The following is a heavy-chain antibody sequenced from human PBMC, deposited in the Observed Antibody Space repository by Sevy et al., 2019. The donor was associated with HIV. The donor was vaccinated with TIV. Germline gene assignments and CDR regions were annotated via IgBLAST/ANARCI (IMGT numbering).Heavy chain of an antibody. CDR3: ARGGYYYDNAAYYAFDS. V-gene: IGHV3-33*01. CDR1: GFTFSAYA. D-gene: IGHD3-22*01. J-gene: IGHJ4*02. Sequence: GGSLRLSCTTSGFTFSAYAMHWVRQAPGKGLEWVAIIWSDGVYQYHGDSVKGRFTISRDNSKNTLYLQMNSLRVEDTAVHYCARGGYYYDNAAYYAFDSWGQGTLVTVSS. CDR2: IWSDGVYQ.